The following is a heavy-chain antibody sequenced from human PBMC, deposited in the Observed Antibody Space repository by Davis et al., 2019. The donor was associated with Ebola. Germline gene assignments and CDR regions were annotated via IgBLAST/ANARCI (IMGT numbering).Heavy chain of an antibody. J-gene: IGHJ4*02. CDR3: ARQGTTSWDS. V-gene: IGHV5-51*01. Sequence: GESLKISCKGSGYSFTSYWIGWVRQMPGKGLEWMGIIYPGDSDTRYSPSFQGQVTFSVDKSIRTAYLHWNSLKASDTATYYCARQGTTSWDSWGQGTLVTVSS. D-gene: IGHD2-2*01. CDR2: IYPGDSDT. CDR1: GYSFTSYW.